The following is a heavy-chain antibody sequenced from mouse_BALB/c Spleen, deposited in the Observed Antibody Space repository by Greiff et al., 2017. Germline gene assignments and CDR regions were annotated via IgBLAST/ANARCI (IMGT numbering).Heavy chain of an antibody. CDR2: ISNGGGST. Sequence: EVQLVESGGGLVQPGGSLKLSCAASGFTFSSYTMSWVRQTPEKKLEWVAYISNGGGSTYYPDTVKGLFTISSDNAKNTLYLQMSILKAEDTAMYYCARQYYGSRYGYFDDWGAGTTVTVSS. CDR1: GFTFSSYT. CDR3: ARQYYGSRYGYFDD. V-gene: IGHV5-12-2*01. J-gene: IGHJ1*01. D-gene: IGHD1-1*01.